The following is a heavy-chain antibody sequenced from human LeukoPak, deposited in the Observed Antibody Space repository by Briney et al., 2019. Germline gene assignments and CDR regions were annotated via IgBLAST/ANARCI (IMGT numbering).Heavy chain of an antibody. V-gene: IGHV1-46*01. Sequence: ASVKVSCKASGHTFTGYYMHWVRQAPGQGLEWMGWINPSGGSTTYAQKFQGRVTMTRDTSTSTVYMELSSLRSEDTAVYYCARAPDLWTDYWGQGSLVTVSS. CDR2: INPSGGST. J-gene: IGHJ4*02. CDR3: ARAPDLWTDY. D-gene: IGHD1-1*01. CDR1: GHTFTGYY.